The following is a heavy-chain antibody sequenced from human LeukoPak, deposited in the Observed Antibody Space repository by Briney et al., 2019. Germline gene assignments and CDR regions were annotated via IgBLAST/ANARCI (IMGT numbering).Heavy chain of an antibody. V-gene: IGHV1-69*13. J-gene: IGHJ4*02. CDR3: AREGYSYGRFDY. Sequence: SVKVSCKASGGTFSSYAISWVRQAPGQGLEWMGGIIPIFGTANCAQKFQGRVTITADESTSTAYMELSSLRSEDTAVYYCAREGYSYGRFDYWGQGTLVTVSS. CDR2: IIPIFGTA. CDR1: GGTFSSYA. D-gene: IGHD5-18*01.